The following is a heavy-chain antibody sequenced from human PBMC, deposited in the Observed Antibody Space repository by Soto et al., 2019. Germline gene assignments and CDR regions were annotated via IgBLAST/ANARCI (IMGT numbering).Heavy chain of an antibody. J-gene: IGHJ4*02. D-gene: IGHD3-22*01. Sequence: GGSLRLSCAASGFIFSSHWMHWVRQGPGKGLAWVSRINSDGSSTGYADSVKGRFTISRDNAKNTLYLQMNSLRPEDTAVYYCARGLYFYYYASSGPDYWGQGT. CDR2: INSDGSST. CDR1: GFIFSSHW. V-gene: IGHV3-74*01. CDR3: ARGLYFYYYASSGPDY.